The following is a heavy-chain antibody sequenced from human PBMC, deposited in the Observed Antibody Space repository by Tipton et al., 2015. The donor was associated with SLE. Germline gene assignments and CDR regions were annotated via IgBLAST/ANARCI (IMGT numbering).Heavy chain of an antibody. CDR3: ARGDYDFTFDP. D-gene: IGHD3-3*01. CDR2: IYYSGST. Sequence: TLSLTCTVSGGSISSGDYYWSWIRQPPGKGLEWIGYIYYSGSTYYNPPLKSRVTISVDTSKNQFSLKLSSVTAADTAVYYCARGDYDFTFDPWGQGTLVTVSS. CDR1: GGSISSGDYY. J-gene: IGHJ5*02. V-gene: IGHV4-30-4*08.